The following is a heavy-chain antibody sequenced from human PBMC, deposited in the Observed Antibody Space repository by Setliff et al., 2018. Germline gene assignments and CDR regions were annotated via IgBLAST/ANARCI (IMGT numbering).Heavy chain of an antibody. CDR1: GLSYTNDW. D-gene: IGHD2-21*01. Sequence: GGSLRLSCTASGLSYTNDWVSGVRQAPGKGLEWLASINPHGSEKYYVDSVRGRFTISRDTAKNSVYLQMNSLRAEDTGVCYCASGDWFYFDTWGQGTLFTVSS. CDR3: ASGDWFYFDT. V-gene: IGHV3-7*01. CDR2: INPHGSEK. J-gene: IGHJ4*02.